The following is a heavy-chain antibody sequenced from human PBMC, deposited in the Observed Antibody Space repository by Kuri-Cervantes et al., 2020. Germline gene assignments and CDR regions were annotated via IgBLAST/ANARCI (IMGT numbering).Heavy chain of an antibody. Sequence: GGSLRLSCAASGFTFSSYGMHWVRQAPGKGLEWVAVIWYDGSSKYSADSVKGRFTISRGNSKKTLYLHMNSLRVEDTAVYYCAKVAGGSSSSASLQDYWGQGTLVTVSS. CDR3: AKVAGGSSSSASLQDY. CDR2: IWYDGSSK. CDR1: GFTFSSYG. J-gene: IGHJ4*02. V-gene: IGHV3-30*02. D-gene: IGHD6-6*01.